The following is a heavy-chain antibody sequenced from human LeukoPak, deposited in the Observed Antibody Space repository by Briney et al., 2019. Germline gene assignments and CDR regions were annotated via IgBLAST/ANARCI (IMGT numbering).Heavy chain of an antibody. CDR2: IYHSGSR. Sequence: SQTLSLTCTVSGDSISSGDYYWSWIRQPPGKDLEWIGYIYHSGSRYYNPSLKTRVSISKDASKNQFSLKLTSVTAADTAIYCARATGWPKGSGTFNYYYGLDVWGQGTTVTVSS. CDR3: ARATGWPKGSGTFNYYYGLDV. J-gene: IGHJ6*02. D-gene: IGHD3-10*01. V-gene: IGHV4-30-4*01. CDR1: GDSISSGDYY.